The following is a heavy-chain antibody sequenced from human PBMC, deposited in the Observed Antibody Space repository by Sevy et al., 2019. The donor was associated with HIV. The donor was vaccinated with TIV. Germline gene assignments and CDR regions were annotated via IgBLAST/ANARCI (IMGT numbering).Heavy chain of an antibody. CDR3: ATTKDYYESSGSPFDY. CDR2: FDPEDGET. Sequence: ASVKVSCKVSGSTLTQLSIHWVRQAPGNRLEWMGSFDPEDGETVYAQRFQGRVTMTEDTSTDTVYMRLSSLRSEDTAVHYCATTKDYYESSGSPFDYWGQGTLVTVSS. D-gene: IGHD3-22*01. CDR1: GSTLTQLS. V-gene: IGHV1-24*01. J-gene: IGHJ4*02.